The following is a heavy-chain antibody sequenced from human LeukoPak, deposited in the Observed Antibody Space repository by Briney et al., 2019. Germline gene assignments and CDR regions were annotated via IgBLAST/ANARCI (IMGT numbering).Heavy chain of an antibody. V-gene: IGHV1-2*04. CDR1: GYTFTGYY. D-gene: IGHD3-9*01. J-gene: IGHJ4*02. CDR2: INPNSGGT. CDR3: ARGDDILTGYLYYFDY. Sequence: GASVKVSCKASGYTFTGYYMHWVRQAPGQGREWMGWINPNSGGTNYAQKFQGWVTMTRDTSISTAYMELSRLRSDDTAVYYCARGDDILTGYLYYFDYWGQGTLVTVSS.